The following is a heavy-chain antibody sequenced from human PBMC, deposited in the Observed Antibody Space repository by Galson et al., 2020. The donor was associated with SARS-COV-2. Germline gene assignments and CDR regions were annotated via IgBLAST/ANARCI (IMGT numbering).Heavy chain of an antibody. V-gene: IGHV2-70*01. CDR1: GFSLSTSGMC. CDR3: ARMGVTTLPGYYYDGMDV. Sequence: SGPTLVKPTQTLTLTCTFSGFSLSTSGMCVSWIRQPPGKALEWLALIDWDDDKYYSTSLKTRLTISKDTSKNQVVLTMTNMDPVDTATYYWARMGVTTLPGYYYDGMDVWGQGTTVTVSS. D-gene: IGHD4-17*01. J-gene: IGHJ6*02. CDR2: IDWDDDK.